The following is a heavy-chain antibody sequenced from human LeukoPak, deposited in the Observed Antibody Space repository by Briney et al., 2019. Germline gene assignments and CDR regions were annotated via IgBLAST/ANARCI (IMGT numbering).Heavy chain of an antibody. Sequence: SETLSLTCTVSGGSISPYYWSWIRQPPGKGLEWVGYIYYSGSTNYNPPLQSRVTMSVDTSKNQFSLKLSSVTAADTAVYYCARGAVMVRGVIIPDAFDIWGQGTMVTVSS. J-gene: IGHJ3*02. CDR1: GGSISPYY. CDR2: IYYSGST. D-gene: IGHD3-10*01. V-gene: IGHV4-59*12. CDR3: ARGAVMVRGVIIPDAFDI.